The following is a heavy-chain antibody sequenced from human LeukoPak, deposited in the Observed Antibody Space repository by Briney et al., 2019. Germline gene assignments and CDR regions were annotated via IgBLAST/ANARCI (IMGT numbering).Heavy chain of an antibody. CDR1: GYTFTSYY. Sequence: EASVKVSCKASGYTFTSYYMHWVRQAPGQGLEWMGWINPNSGGTNYAQKFQGWVTMTRDTSISTAYMELSRLRSDDTAVYYCARDGPHYYDSSGYYDGRWFDPWGQGTLVTVSS. J-gene: IGHJ5*02. CDR3: ARDGPHYYDSSGYYDGRWFDP. V-gene: IGHV1-2*04. CDR2: INPNSGGT. D-gene: IGHD3-22*01.